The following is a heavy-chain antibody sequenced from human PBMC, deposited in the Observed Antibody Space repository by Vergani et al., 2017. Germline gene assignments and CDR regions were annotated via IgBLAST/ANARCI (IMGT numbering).Heavy chain of an antibody. D-gene: IGHD2-15*01. CDR2: IIPILGIA. J-gene: IGHJ4*02. V-gene: IGHV1-69*04. CDR3: AKDCAPEEDGGFDY. CDR1: GGTFSSYA. Sequence: QVQLVQSGAEVKKPGSSVKVSCKASGGTFSSYAISWVRQAPGQGLEWMGRIIPILGIANYAQKFQGRVTITADKSTSTAYMELSSLRSEDTAVYYCAKDCAPEEDGGFDYWGQGTLVTVSS.